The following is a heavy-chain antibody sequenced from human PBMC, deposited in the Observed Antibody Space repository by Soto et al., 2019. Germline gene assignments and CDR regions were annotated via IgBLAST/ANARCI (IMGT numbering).Heavy chain of an antibody. CDR1: GFTFSDYY. V-gene: IGHV3-11*01. Sequence: RRLSCAASGFTFSDYYMSWIRQAPGKGLEWVSYISSSGSTIYYADSVKGRFTISRDNAKNSLYLQMNSLRAEDTAVYYCARDLPDYYDSSGSSQVFGYWGQGTLVTVSS. D-gene: IGHD3-22*01. J-gene: IGHJ4*02. CDR3: ARDLPDYYDSSGSSQVFGY. CDR2: ISSSGSTI.